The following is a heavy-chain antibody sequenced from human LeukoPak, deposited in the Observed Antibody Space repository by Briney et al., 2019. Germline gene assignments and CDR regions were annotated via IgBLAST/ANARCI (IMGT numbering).Heavy chain of an antibody. V-gene: IGHV3-7*01. CDR3: ARTVPGYPDDYFDY. CDR2: MNQDGSAI. D-gene: IGHD6-19*01. CDR1: GFTFSRHW. J-gene: IGHJ4*02. Sequence: PGGSLRLSCAASGFTFSRHWMSWVRQAPGKGLERVAHMNQDGSAIYSIDSVKGRFTISRDSDKNSLYLQMTGLTVADTAVYYCARTVPGYPDDYFDYWGQGTLVTVSS.